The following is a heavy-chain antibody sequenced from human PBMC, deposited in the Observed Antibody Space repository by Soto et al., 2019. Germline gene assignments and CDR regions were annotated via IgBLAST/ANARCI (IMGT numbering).Heavy chain of an antibody. CDR2: ISYDGSNK. D-gene: IGHD1-20*01. J-gene: IGHJ6*02. V-gene: IGHV3-30-3*01. Sequence: GGSLRLSCAASGFTFSSYAMHWVRQAPGKGLEWVAVISYDGSNKYYADSVKGRITISRDNSKNTLYLQKNSLRAEDTAVYYCARDLAPDNYYYYYGMDVWGQGTTVTVSS. CDR3: ARDLAPDNYYYYYGMDV. CDR1: GFTFSSYA.